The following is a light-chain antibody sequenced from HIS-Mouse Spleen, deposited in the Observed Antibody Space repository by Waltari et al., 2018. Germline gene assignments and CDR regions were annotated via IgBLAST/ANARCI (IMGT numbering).Light chain of an antibody. Sequence: YELTQPPSVSVSPGQTARITCSGDALPTQYAYWYQQKPGQAPVLVIYKDSERPSGIPERFSGSSSGTTVTLTISGVQAEDEADYYCQSADSSGTYSVVFGGGTKLTVL. CDR1: ALPTQY. J-gene: IGLJ2*01. CDR2: KDS. CDR3: QSADSSGTYSVV. V-gene: IGLV3-25*03.